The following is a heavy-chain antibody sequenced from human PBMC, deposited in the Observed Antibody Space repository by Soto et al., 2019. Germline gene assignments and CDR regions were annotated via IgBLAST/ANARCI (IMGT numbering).Heavy chain of an antibody. CDR1: GGSISSYY. D-gene: IGHD3-22*01. V-gene: IGHV4-59*01. J-gene: IGHJ5*02. CDR2: IYYSGST. CDR3: ARGIDPLPLSSGYYYVWFDP. Sequence: PSETLSLTCTVSGGSISSYYWSWIRQPPGKGLKWIGYIYYSGSTNYNPSLKSRVAISVDTSKNQFSLKLSSVTAADTAVYYCARGIDPLPLSSGYYYVWFDPWGQGTLVTVSS.